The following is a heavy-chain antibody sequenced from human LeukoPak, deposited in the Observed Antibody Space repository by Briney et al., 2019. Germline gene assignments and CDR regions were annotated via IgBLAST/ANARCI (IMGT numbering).Heavy chain of an antibody. CDR3: AALARDY. CDR1: GFSFSSYG. D-gene: IGHD3-3*02. V-gene: IGHV3-33*01. J-gene: IGHJ4*02. CDR2: IWYDGTNK. Sequence: GGSLRLSCAASGFSFSSYGMHWVRQAPGKGLEWVAVIWYDGTNKYYADSVKGRFTISRDNSKNTLYLQMNSLRVEDTAVYYCAALARDYWGQGTLVTVSS.